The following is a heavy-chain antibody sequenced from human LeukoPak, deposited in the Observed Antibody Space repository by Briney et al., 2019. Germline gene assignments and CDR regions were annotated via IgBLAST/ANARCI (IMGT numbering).Heavy chain of an antibody. Sequence: GASVKVSCKASGGTFSSYAISWVRQAPGQGLEWMGWISAYNGNTNYAQKLQGRVTMTTDTSTSTAYMELRSLRSDDTAVYYCARGAASDYYYRRNGVNDNYYGMAVWGQGTTVTVSS. J-gene: IGHJ6*02. CDR2: ISAYNGNT. V-gene: IGHV1-18*01. CDR3: ARGAASDYYYRRNGVNDNYYGMAV. CDR1: GGTFSSYA. D-gene: IGHD2-8*01.